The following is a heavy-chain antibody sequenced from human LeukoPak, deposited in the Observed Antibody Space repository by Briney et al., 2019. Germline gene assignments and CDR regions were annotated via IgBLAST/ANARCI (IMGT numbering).Heavy chain of an antibody. CDR1: GYSFTSYW. V-gene: IGHV5-51*01. D-gene: IGHD5-24*01. CDR2: MFPGDSDS. Sequence: GESLKISCKGSGYSFTSYWIGWVRQMPGKGLEWMGIMFPGDSDSRYSPSFQGQVTISVDKSISTAYLQWNSLKASDTAIYYCARFRDDFPDYWGQGTLIIVSS. CDR3: ARFRDDFPDY. J-gene: IGHJ4*01.